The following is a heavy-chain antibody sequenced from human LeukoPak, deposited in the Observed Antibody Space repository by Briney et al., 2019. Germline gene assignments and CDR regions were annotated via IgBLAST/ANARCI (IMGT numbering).Heavy chain of an antibody. V-gene: IGHV3-21*01. CDR2: TSSSRGYK. CDR3: ARDKPPHGYDY. J-gene: IGHJ4*02. D-gene: IGHD5-18*01. Sequence: PGGSLRLSCAASGFTFSSYSMNWVRQAPGKGLEWVSSTSSSRGYKYYADSVKGRFTISRDNAKNSLYLQMNSLRAEDTAVYYCARDKPPHGYDYWGQGTLVTVSS. CDR1: GFTFSSYS.